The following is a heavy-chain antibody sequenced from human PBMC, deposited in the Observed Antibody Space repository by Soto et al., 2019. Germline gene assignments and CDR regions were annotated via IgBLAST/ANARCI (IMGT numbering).Heavy chain of an antibody. J-gene: IGHJ4*02. CDR1: GCSISSYY. V-gene: IGHV4-59*01. D-gene: IGHD4-17*01. Sequence: SETLSLTCTVSGCSISSYYWSWIRQPPGKGLEWIGYIYYSGSTNYNPSLKSRVTISVDTSKNQFSLKLSSVTAADTAVYYCARAYGYYFDYWGQGTLVTVS. CDR3: ARAYGYYFDY. CDR2: IYYSGST.